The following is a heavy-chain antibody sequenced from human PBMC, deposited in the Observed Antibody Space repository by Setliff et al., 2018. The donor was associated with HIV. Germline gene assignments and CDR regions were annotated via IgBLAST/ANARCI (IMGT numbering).Heavy chain of an antibody. D-gene: IGHD2-15*01. J-gene: IGHJ3*02. V-gene: IGHV3-7*03. CDR2: INQDGSAK. CDR1: GFTFSDYW. CDR3: AREVVVVVATTDAFDI. Sequence: QTGGSLRLSCAASGFTFSDYWMTWFRQAPGKGLEWVANINQDGSAKYYVDSVKGRFTISRDNAQNSPYLQMNSLRAEDTAVYYCAREVVVVVATTDAFDIWGQGTMVTVSS.